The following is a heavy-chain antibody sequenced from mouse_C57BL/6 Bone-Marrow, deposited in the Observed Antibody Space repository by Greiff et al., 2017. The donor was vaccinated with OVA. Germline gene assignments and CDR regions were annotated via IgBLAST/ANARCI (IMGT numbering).Heavy chain of an antibody. D-gene: IGHD2-3*01. Sequence: EVMLVESGGDLVKPGGSLKLSCAASGFTFSSYGMSWVRQTPDKRLEWVATISSGGSYTYYPDSVKGRFTISRDNAKNTLYLQMSSLKSEDTAMYYCASQDGFDYWGQGTTLTVSS. V-gene: IGHV5-6*01. J-gene: IGHJ2*01. CDR2: ISSGGSYT. CDR1: GFTFSSYG. CDR3: ASQDGFDY.